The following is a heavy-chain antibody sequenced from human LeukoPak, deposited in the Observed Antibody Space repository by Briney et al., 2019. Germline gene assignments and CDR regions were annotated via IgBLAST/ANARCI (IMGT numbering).Heavy chain of an antibody. D-gene: IGHD3-10*01. CDR1: GYTFTGYY. Sequence: GASVKVSCKASGYTFTGYYMHWVRQAPGQGLEWMGWINPNSGGTNYAQKFQGRVTMTRDTSISTAYMELSRLRSDDTAVYYCARDRRMKYYYGSGSPPTDYWGQGTLVTVSS. CDR3: ARDRRMKYYYGSGSPPTDY. J-gene: IGHJ4*02. V-gene: IGHV1-2*02. CDR2: INPNSGGT.